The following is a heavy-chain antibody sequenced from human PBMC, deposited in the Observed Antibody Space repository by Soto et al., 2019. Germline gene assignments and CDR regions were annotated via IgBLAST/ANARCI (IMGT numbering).Heavy chain of an antibody. J-gene: IGHJ3*02. Sequence: GGSLRLSCAASGFTFSSYAMHWVRQAPGKGLEWVAVISYDGSNKYYADSVKGRFTISRDNSKNTLYLQMNSLRAEDTAVYYCARDKQWARGVILRGRGAHAFDIWGQGTMVTVSS. CDR1: GFTFSSYA. V-gene: IGHV3-30-3*01. CDR3: ARDKQWARGVILRGRGAHAFDI. CDR2: ISYDGSNK. D-gene: IGHD3-10*01.